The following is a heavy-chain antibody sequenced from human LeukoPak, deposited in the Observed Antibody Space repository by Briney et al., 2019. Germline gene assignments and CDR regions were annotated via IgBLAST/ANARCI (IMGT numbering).Heavy chain of an antibody. J-gene: IGHJ6*03. Sequence: SETLSLTCAVSGGSISSYYWSWIRQPPGKGLEWIGYIYTSGSTNYNPSLKSRVTISVDTSKNQFSLKLSSVTAADTAVYYCARLGRGSSLDYYYYYYYMDVWGKGTTVTVSS. D-gene: IGHD6-6*01. CDR2: IYTSGST. CDR1: GGSISSYY. CDR3: ARLGRGSSLDYYYYYYYMDV. V-gene: IGHV4-4*09.